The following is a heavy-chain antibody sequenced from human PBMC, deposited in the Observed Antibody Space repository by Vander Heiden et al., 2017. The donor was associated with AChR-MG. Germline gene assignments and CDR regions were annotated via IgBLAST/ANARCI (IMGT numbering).Heavy chain of an antibody. CDR1: GGSISSYY. CDR3: ARDQGDFWSGYYSAY. D-gene: IGHD3-3*01. CDR2: IYTSGST. J-gene: IGHJ4*02. V-gene: IGHV4-4*07. Sequence: QVPLQESGPGLVKPSETLSPTCPVSGGSISSYYWSWIRHPAGKGLGRIGRIYTSGSTNYNPSPKSRVTMSVDTSKNQFSLKLSSVTAADTAVYYCARDQGDFWSGYYSAYWGQGTLVTVSS.